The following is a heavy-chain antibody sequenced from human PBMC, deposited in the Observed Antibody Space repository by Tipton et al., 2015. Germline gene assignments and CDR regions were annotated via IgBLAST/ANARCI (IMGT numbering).Heavy chain of an antibody. CDR1: GVSIFSSTYF. V-gene: IGHV4-39*01. CDR3: ARHEVGVIGVDV. J-gene: IGHJ6*02. CDR2: VYESGST. Sequence: TLSLTCTVSGVSIFSSTYFWGWVRQPPGKGLEWIGSVYESGSTYYNPVLKSRVTISVDTSKNKFSLKLKSVTAADTGVYYCARHEVGVIGVDVWGQGTTVTVSS.